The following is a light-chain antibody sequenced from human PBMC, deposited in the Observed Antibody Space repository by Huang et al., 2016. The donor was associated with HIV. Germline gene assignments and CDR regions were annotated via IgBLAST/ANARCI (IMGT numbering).Light chain of an antibody. J-gene: IGKJ2*01. V-gene: IGKV1-39*01. CDR1: QNIDIY. CDR3: LQSYSMFRT. Sequence: EIQMTQSPSSLSASVGDTVTITCRASQNIDIYLNWYQQRPGKAPKLLIYTASSLQTWVPSRFSGSGSGTDFTLTIDSLQPEDFATYYCLQSYSMFRTFGQGTKLDFK. CDR2: TAS.